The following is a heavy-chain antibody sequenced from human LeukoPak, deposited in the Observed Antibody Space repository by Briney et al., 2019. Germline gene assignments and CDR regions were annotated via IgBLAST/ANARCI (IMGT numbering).Heavy chain of an antibody. J-gene: IGHJ4*02. CDR2: IYYTGSS. CDR3: ARDLHPGLTGYFDY. Sequence: PSETLSLTCSVSGGAISSSDDYWGFVRQTPGKGLEWMGSIYYTGSSHYNPSLRSRATISVDTSKNQFSLKLSSVTAADTAVYYCARDLHPGLTGYFDYWGQGTLVTVSS. V-gene: IGHV4-39*07. CDR1: GGAISSSDDY. D-gene: IGHD1-14*01.